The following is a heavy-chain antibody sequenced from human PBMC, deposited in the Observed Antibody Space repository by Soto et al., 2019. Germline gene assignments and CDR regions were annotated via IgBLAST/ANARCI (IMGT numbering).Heavy chain of an antibody. CDR2: ISSSSSTI. CDR1: GFTFSSYS. CDR3: ARDYGARGYSYGYYGMDV. V-gene: IGHV3-48*02. Sequence: PGGSLRLSCAASGFTFSSYSMNWARQAPGKGLEWVSYISSSSSTIYYADSVKGRFTISRDNAKNSLYLQMNSLRDEDTAVYYCARDYGARGYSYGYYGMDVWGQGTTVTVSS. D-gene: IGHD5-18*01. J-gene: IGHJ6*02.